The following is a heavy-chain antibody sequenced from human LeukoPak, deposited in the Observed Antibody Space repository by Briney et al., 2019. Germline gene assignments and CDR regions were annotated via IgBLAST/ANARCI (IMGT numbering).Heavy chain of an antibody. CDR3: ASDQGAARVFDY. V-gene: IGHV3-74*01. D-gene: IGHD6-6*01. CDR1: GFTFSSYW. J-gene: IGHJ4*02. Sequence: GGSLRLSCAASGFTFSSYWMHWVRQAPGKGLVWGSRINTDGSSTSYADSVNGRFTISRDNAKNTLYLQMNSLRAEDKAVYYCASDQGAARVFDYWGQGTLVTVSS. CDR2: INTDGSST.